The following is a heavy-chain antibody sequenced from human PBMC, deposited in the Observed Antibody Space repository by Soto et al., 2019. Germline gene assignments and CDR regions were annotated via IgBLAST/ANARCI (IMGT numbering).Heavy chain of an antibody. CDR1: GFTFSNFS. J-gene: IGHJ4*02. Sequence: GGSLRLSCAASGFTFSNFSMNWVRQAPGKGLEWVSSISNSGTYIYYADSVKGRFILSRDNAKNSQYLQMNSLTAEDTAVYYCARRYCSRTNCYAFDFWGLGTLVTVSS. CDR3: ARRYCSRTNCYAFDF. CDR2: ISNSGTYI. D-gene: IGHD2-2*01. V-gene: IGHV3-21*06.